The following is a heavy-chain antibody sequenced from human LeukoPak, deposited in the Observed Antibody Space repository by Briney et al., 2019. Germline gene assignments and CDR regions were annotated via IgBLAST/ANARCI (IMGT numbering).Heavy chain of an antibody. CDR2: IKQDGGEK. CDR3: ARDYRGHRVPCYFDY. CDR1: GFTFSSYW. D-gene: IGHD1-26*01. V-gene: IGHV3-7*01. J-gene: IGHJ4*02. Sequence: GGSLRLSCAASGFTFSSYWMSWVRQAPGKGLEWVANIKQDGGEKYYVDSVKGRFTISRDKAKNSLYLQMNSLRAEDTAVCYCARDYRGHRVPCYFDYWGQGTLVTVSS.